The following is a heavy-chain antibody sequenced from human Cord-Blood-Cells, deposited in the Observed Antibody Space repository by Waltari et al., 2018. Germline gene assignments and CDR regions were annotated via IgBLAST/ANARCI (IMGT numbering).Heavy chain of an antibody. D-gene: IGHD2-2*01. CDR2: IYSGGST. V-gene: IGHV3-53*01. CDR3: ARVYCSSTSCYEFDY. Sequence: EVQLVESGGGLIQPGGSLRLSCAASGFTVSCHYMSWVRQPPGRGLEWVSVIYSGGSTYYADSVKGRFTISRDNSKNTLYLQMNSLRAEDTAVYYCARVYCSSTSCYEFDYWGQGTLVTVSS. J-gene: IGHJ4*02. CDR1: GFTVSCHY.